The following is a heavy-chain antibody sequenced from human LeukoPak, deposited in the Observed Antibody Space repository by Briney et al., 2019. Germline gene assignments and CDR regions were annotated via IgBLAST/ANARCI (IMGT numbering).Heavy chain of an antibody. CDR3: ARGPIYDFWSAPEYYFDY. CDR1: GGTFSSYA. D-gene: IGHD3-3*01. J-gene: IGHJ4*02. CDR2: IIPIFGTA. Sequence: SVKVSCKASGGTFSSYAISWVRQAPGQGLGWMGGIIPIFGTANYAQKFQGRVTITTDESTSTAYMELSSLRSEDTAVYYCARGPIYDFWSAPEYYFDYWGQGTLVTVSS. V-gene: IGHV1-69*05.